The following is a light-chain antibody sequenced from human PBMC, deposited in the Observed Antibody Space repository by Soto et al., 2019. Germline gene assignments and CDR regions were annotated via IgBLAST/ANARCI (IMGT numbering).Light chain of an antibody. CDR3: TSYASSTSLV. CDR2: EVS. Sequence: QSVLTQPASVSGSPGQSITLSCTGTSSDVGDYKYVSWYQQHPGKAPKLMIYEVSNRPSGVSSRFSGSKSGNTASLTISGLQAEDEADYFCTSYASSTSLVFGGGTKLTVL. CDR1: SSDVGDYKY. V-gene: IGLV2-14*01. J-gene: IGLJ2*01.